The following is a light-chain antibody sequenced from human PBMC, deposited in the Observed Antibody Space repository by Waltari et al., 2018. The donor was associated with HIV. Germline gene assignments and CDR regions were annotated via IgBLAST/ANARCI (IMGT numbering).Light chain of an antibody. CDR2: GNS. J-gene: IGLJ2*01. CDR1: SSNIGAGYD. Sequence: QSELTQPPSVSAAPGQRVTISCTGSSSNIGAGYDVHWYQQVPGRAPKVGIYGNSNRPSGVPDRVSGSKSGSSASLVITGLQSEDEADYYCQSYDSNLSGLFGGGTKVTVL. V-gene: IGLV1-40*01. CDR3: QSYDSNLSGL.